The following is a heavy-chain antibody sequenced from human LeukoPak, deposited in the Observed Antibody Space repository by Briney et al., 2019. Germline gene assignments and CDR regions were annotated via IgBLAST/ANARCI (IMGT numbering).Heavy chain of an antibody. CDR3: ATLGYCSSTDCYSLDY. CDR2: IKSKTDGGTT. J-gene: IGHJ4*02. Sequence: PGGSLRLSCAASGFTFINAWMSWVRQAPGKGLEWVGRIKSKTDGGTTDYAGAVKDRFTISRDDSKNTLYLQMNSLKTEDTAVYYCATLGYCSSTDCYSLDYWGQGALVTVSS. D-gene: IGHD2-2*01. CDR1: GFTFINAW. V-gene: IGHV3-15*01.